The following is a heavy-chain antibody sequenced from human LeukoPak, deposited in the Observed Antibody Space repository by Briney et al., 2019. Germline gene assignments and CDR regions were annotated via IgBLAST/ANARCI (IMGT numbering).Heavy chain of an antibody. CDR3: ARDPLPEYSSSLDYDY. V-gene: IGHV3-30*04. Sequence: GRSLRLSCAASGFTFSSYAMHWVRQAPGKGLEWVAVISYDGSNKYYADSVKGRFTISRDNSKNTLYLQMNSLRAEDTAVYYCARDPLPEYSSSLDYDYWGQGTLVTAPS. CDR1: GFTFSSYA. J-gene: IGHJ4*02. D-gene: IGHD6-13*01. CDR2: ISYDGSNK.